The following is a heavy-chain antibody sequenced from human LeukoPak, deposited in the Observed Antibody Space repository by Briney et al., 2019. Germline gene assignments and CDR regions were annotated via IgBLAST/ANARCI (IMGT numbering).Heavy chain of an antibody. D-gene: IGHD1-26*01. V-gene: IGHV3-74*01. CDR2: ISSDGSTT. CDR3: ARRGGSYNDY. J-gene: IGHJ4*02. CDR1: GFTFSSYW. Sequence: PGGSLRLSCAASGFTFSSYWMHWVREAPGKGLGWVSRISSDGSTTSYAASVKGRFTISRDNAKNTLYLQMSSLRAEDTAVYYCARRGGSYNDYWGQGTLVTVSS.